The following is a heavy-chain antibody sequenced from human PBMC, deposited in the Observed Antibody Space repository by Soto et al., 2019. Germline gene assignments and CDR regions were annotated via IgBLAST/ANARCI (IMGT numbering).Heavy chain of an antibody. CDR3: ARRSGSSSTFDY. Sequence: PGGSLRLSCAASGFTFSSYAMSWVRQAPGKGLEWVSAISGSGGSTYYADSVKGRFTISRDNSKNTLYLQMNSLRDEDTAVYYCARRSGSSSTFDYWGQGTLVTVSS. D-gene: IGHD6-6*01. J-gene: IGHJ4*02. CDR2: ISGSGGST. CDR1: GFTFSSYA. V-gene: IGHV3-23*01.